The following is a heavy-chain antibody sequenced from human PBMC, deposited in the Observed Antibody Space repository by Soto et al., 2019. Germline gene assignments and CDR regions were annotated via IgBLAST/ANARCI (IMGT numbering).Heavy chain of an antibody. D-gene: IGHD2-15*01. CDR1: GFTFSSYS. J-gene: IGHJ6*02. V-gene: IGHV3-21*01. Sequence: PGGSLRLSCAASGFTFSSYSMNWVRQAPGKGLEWVSSISSSSSYIYYADSVKGRFTISRDNAKNSLYLQMNSLRAEDTAVYYCARDPVKCRFRGGSCYSYYYYGMDVWGQGTTVTVSS. CDR2: ISSSSSYI. CDR3: ARDPVKCRFRGGSCYSYYYYGMDV.